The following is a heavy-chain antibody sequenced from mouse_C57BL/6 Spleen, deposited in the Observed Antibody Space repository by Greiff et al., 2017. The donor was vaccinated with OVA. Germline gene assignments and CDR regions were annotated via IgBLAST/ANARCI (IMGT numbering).Heavy chain of an antibody. J-gene: IGHJ2*01. D-gene: IGHD2-5*01. Sequence: VQLQQSGPELVKPGASVKISCKASGYSFTGYYMNWVKQSPEKSLEWIGEINPSTGGTTYNQKFKAKATLTVDKSSSTAYMQLKSLTSEDSAVYYCARPYYSNLSYYFDYWGQGTTLTVSS. V-gene: IGHV1-42*01. CDR1: GYSFTGYY. CDR2: INPSTGGT. CDR3: ARPYYSNLSYYFDY.